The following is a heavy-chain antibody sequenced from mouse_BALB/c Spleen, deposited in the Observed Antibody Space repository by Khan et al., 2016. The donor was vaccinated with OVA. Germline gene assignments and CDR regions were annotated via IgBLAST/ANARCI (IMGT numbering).Heavy chain of an antibody. D-gene: IGHD2-14*01. CDR2: IDYSGTT. Sequence: EVKLLESGPGLVKPSQSLSLTCTVTGYSISSDYAWTWIRQFPGNKLEWMGYIDYSGTTSYNPSLKSRISITRDTSKNQFFLQLNSVTTEDTATFYCASSLFYSRYSFFAYCGQGTTLTVSS. CDR1: GYSISSDYA. J-gene: IGHJ2*01. CDR3: ASSLFYSRYSFFAY. V-gene: IGHV3-2*02.